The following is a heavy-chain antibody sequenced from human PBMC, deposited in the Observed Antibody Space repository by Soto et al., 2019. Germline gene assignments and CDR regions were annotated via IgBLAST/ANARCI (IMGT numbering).Heavy chain of an antibody. CDR1: GGSISGNY. D-gene: IGHD2-21*01. CDR2: IHYSGST. V-gene: IGHV4-59*01. CDR3: TRGGDAYKNGH. J-gene: IGHJ4*02. Sequence: SETLSLTCTFSGGSISGNYWSWIRQPPGKGLKWIGFIHYSGSTNYNPPLKSRVNMSVDTSKNQFSLKLTSVIAADTAVYYCTRGGDAYKNGHWGQGTLVTVSS.